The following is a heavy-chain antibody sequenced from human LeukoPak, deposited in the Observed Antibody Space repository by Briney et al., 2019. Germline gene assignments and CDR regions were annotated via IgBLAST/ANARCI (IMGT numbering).Heavy chain of an antibody. J-gene: IGHJ6*02. D-gene: IGHD6-6*01. Sequence: SETLSLTCAVYGGSFSGYYWSWIRQPPGKGLEWIGEINHSGSTNYNPSLKSRVTISVDTSKNQFSLKLSSVTAADTAVYYCAREIAARPYYYYYGMDVWGQGTTVTVSS. CDR2: INHSGST. V-gene: IGHV4-34*01. CDR3: AREIAARPYYYYYGMDV. CDR1: GGSFSGYY.